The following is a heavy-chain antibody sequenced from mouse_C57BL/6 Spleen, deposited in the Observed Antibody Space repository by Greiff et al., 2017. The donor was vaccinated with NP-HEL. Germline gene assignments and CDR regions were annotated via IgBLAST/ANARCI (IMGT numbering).Heavy chain of an antibody. CDR2: IYPRSGNT. Sequence: VKLMESGAELARPGASVKLSCKASGYTFTSYGISWVKQRTGQGLEWIGEIYPRSGNTYYNEKFKGKATLTADKSSSTAYMELRSLTSEDSAVYFCARWDYGSSYGYFDYWGQGTTLTVSS. V-gene: IGHV1-81*01. CDR1: GYTFTSYG. J-gene: IGHJ2*01. CDR3: ARWDYGSSYGYFDY. D-gene: IGHD1-1*01.